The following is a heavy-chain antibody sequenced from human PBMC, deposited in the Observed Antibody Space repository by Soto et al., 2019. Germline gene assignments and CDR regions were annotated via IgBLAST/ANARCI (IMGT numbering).Heavy chain of an antibody. J-gene: IGHJ5*02. V-gene: IGHV1-3*01. CDR2: INAGNGNT. CDR1: GYTFTSYA. Sequence: QVQLVQSGAEVKKPGASVKVSCKASGYTFTSYAMHWVRQAPGQRLEWTGWINAGNGNTKYSQKFQGRVTITRDTSASTAYMELSSLRSEDTAVYYCARGITGTTVWFDPWGQGTLVTVSS. D-gene: IGHD1-7*01. CDR3: ARGITGTTVWFDP.